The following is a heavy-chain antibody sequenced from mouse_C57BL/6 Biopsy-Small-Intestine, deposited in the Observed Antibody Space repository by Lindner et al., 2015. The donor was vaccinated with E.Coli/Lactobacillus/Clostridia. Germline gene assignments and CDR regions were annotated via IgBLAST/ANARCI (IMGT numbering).Heavy chain of an antibody. J-gene: IGHJ2*01. CDR3: ARGERGDFDY. CDR1: GYAFSNYW. Sequence: VQLQESGAELVKPGAPVKISCRASGYAFSNYWMNWVRQRPGKGLEWIGQIYPGDGDSNYNGNFNDKATLTADKSSSTAYMQLSSLTSEDSAVYFCARGERGDFDYWGQGTTLTVSS. V-gene: IGHV1-80*01. CDR2: IYPGDGDS.